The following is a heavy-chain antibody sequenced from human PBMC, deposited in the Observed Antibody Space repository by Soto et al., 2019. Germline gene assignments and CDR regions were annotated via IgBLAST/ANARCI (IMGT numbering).Heavy chain of an antibody. CDR3: ARAEWLHYFVP. CDR2: INLSGRS. CDR1: GGSFSGYF. J-gene: IGHJ5*02. D-gene: IGHD3-3*01. V-gene: IGHV4-34*01. Sequence: PSETLSLTCAVDGGSFSGYFWSWIRQTPGKGLEWIGEINLSGRSDYNPSLKSRVTISLDTSKNQFSLNLTSVTAADTGVYFCARAEWLHYFVPWGQGTLVTVSS.